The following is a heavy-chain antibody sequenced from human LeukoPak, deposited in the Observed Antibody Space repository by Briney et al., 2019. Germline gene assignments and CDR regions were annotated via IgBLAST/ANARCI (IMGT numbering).Heavy chain of an antibody. D-gene: IGHD2-21*02. Sequence: ASVKVSCKASGYTFTGYYMHWVRQAPGQGLEWMGWINPNSGGTNYAQKFQGRVTMTRGTSISTAYMELSRLRSDDTAVYYCARDKREGTYCGGDCYSGLDPWGQGTLVTVSS. J-gene: IGHJ5*02. CDR3: ARDKREGTYCGGDCYSGLDP. CDR1: GYTFTGYY. CDR2: INPNSGGT. V-gene: IGHV1-2*02.